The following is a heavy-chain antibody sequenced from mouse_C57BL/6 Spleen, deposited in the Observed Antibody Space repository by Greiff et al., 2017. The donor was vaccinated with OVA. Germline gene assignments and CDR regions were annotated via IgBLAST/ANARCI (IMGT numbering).Heavy chain of an antibody. CDR1: GYTFTDYN. CDR3: ARGRETPWFAY. CDR2: INPNNGGT. Sequence: VQLKESGPELVKPGASVKMSCKASGYTFTDYNMHWVKQSHGKSLEWIGYINPNNGGTSYNQKFKGKATLTVNKSSSTAYMELRSLTSEDSAVYYCARGRETPWFAYWGQGTLVTVSA. J-gene: IGHJ3*01. V-gene: IGHV1-22*01.